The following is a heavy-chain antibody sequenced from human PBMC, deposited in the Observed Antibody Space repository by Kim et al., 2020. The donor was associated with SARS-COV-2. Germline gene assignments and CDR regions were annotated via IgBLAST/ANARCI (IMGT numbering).Heavy chain of an antibody. J-gene: IGHJ3*02. CDR2: ISSSSSYI. CDR3: ARNRYYYDSIGYYASGDAFDI. Sequence: GGSLRLSCAASGFTFSSYSMNWVRQAPGKGLEWVSSISSSSSYIYYADSVKGRFTISRDNAKNSLYLQMNSLRAEDTAVYYCARNRYYYDSIGYYASGDAFDIWGQGTMVTVSS. V-gene: IGHV3-21*01. CDR1: GFTFSSYS. D-gene: IGHD3-22*01.